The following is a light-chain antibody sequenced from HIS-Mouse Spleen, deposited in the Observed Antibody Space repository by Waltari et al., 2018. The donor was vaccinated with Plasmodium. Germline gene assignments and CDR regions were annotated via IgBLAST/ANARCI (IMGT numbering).Light chain of an antibody. J-gene: IGKJ3*01. CDR2: GAS. Sequence: EIVMTQSPATLSVSPGERATLSCRASQSVSSNLAWYQQKPGQAPRLLIYGASTMATGIPARFSGSGSGTVFTLTISSLQSEDFAVYYCQQYNNWSFTFGPGTKVDIK. CDR3: QQYNNWSFT. CDR1: QSVSSN. V-gene: IGKV3-15*01.